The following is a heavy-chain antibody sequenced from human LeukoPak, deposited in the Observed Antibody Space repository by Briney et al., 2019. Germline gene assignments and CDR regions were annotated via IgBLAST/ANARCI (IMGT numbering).Heavy chain of an antibody. V-gene: IGHV3-49*04. J-gene: IGHJ4*02. Sequence: GGSLRLSCTTSGLTFGDYALTWVRPAPGTGLEWVGFLRSKAYGGTTEYAPSVKGRFTISRDDSKSIAYLQMTSLKAEDTAVYYCSRDQTPYYWGQGTLVTVSS. CDR2: LRSKAYGGTT. CDR1: GLTFGDYA. CDR3: SRDQTPYY.